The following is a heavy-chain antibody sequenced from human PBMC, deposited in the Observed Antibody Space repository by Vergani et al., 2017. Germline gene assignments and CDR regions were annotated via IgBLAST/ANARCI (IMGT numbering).Heavy chain of an antibody. CDR3: AGGGGLWFGEYPGYSMDG. CDR2: INHSGST. CDR1: GGSFSGYY. Sequence: QVQLQQWGAGLLKPSETLSLTCAVYGGSFSGYYWSWIRQPPGKGLEWIGEINHSGSTNYNPSLKSGVTISVATSKNQFSLKLSSATAADTAVYYCAGGGGLWFGEYPGYSMDGWGQRTTVTVSS. V-gene: IGHV4-34*01. D-gene: IGHD3-10*01. J-gene: IGHJ6*02.